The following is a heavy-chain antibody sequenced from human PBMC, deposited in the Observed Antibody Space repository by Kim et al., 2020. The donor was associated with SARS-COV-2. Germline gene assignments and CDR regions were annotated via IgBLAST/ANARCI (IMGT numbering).Heavy chain of an antibody. V-gene: IGHV1-2*06. CDR3: AKDQEGLEYYFDL. CDR2: IDPDSGGT. J-gene: IGHJ4*02. Sequence: ASVKVSCKASGSTFSGFYVHWVREAPGRGLQWMGRIDPDSGGTKSAQLFQGRVTMTRDTSLGTVHLELSRLRSDDTALYYCAKDQEGLEYYFDLWGPGT. CDR1: GSTFSGFY.